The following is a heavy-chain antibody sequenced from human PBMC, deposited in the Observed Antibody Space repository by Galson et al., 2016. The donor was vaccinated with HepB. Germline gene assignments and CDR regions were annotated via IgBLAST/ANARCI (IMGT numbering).Heavy chain of an antibody. Sequence: SLRLSCAASGFTFDDYTMHWVRQAPGKGLAWVSLITWDGGNTYYADSVKGRFTISRDNSKNSLYLQMNSLRSEDTALYYCAKESTGIAVREWYFDLWGRGTLVTVSS. CDR2: ITWDGGNT. CDR1: GFTFDDYT. V-gene: IGHV3-43*01. J-gene: IGHJ2*01. D-gene: IGHD6-6*01. CDR3: AKESTGIAVREWYFDL.